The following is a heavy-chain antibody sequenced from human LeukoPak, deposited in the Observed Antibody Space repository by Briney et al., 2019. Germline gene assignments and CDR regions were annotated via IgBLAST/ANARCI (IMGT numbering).Heavy chain of an antibody. Sequence: GGSLRLSCEASGFTFSSYSMNWVRQAPGKGLEWVSSISSSSGYKYYADSVKGRFTISRDNAKNSLYLQMDSLRAEDAAVYYCARTSGESTAALRAPFDYWGQGTLATVSS. CDR2: ISSSSGYK. D-gene: IGHD6-6*01. CDR3: ARTSGESTAALRAPFDY. J-gene: IGHJ4*02. V-gene: IGHV3-21*01. CDR1: GFTFSSYS.